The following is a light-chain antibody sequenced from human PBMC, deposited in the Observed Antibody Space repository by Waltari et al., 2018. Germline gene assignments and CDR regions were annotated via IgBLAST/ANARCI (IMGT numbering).Light chain of an antibody. J-gene: IGKJ3*01. CDR2: GAS. V-gene: IGKV1-16*02. CDR1: QAISNH. CDR3: QQYTDYPFT. Sequence: DIQMTQSPSSLSASVGDRVTITCRASQAISNHLAWFQQKPGKAPKSLIYGASSLQSGVPLKFSGSGSGTEFTLTISSLQAEDFATYYCQQYTDYPFTFGPGTKVDLK.